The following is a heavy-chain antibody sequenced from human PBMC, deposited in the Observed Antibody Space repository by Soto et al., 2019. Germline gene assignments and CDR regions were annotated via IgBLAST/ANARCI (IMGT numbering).Heavy chain of an antibody. J-gene: IGHJ6*02. Sequence: PGETLKISRQGAEYSFTGYWIGWVRQMPGKGLEWMGIIYPGDSDTRYSPSFQGQVNTSADKSISAAYLQWGSLKASDTAMYYCARQEGAPVLFYYGMDVWGQGTTVTVSS. V-gene: IGHV5-51*01. CDR3: ARQEGAPVLFYYGMDV. CDR1: EYSFTGYW. CDR2: IYPGDSDT. D-gene: IGHD1-26*01.